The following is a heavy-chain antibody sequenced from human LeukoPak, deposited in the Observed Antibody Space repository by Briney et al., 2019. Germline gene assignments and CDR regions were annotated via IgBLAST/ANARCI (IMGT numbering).Heavy chain of an antibody. CDR2: INSDGINR. CDR1: GFTFSNYW. CDR3: ARDLGQYYDASDNWFDP. V-gene: IGHV3-74*01. Sequence: GGSLRLSCAASGFTFSNYWMHWVRQAPGKGLVWVSRINSDGINRSYADSVKGRFTISRDNAKNTLNLQMNSLRAEDTAVYYCARDLGQYYDASDNWFDPWGQGTLATVSS. D-gene: IGHD3-22*01. J-gene: IGHJ5*02.